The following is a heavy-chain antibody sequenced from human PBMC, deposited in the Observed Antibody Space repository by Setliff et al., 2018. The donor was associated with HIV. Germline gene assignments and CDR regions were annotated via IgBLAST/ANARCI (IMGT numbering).Heavy chain of an antibody. CDR1: GDSISSSTYY. J-gene: IGHJ4*02. V-gene: IGHV4-39*07. CDR3: ARVVKGYNWNYFDY. CDR2: IFYTGFT. Sequence: SETLSLTCTVSGDSISSSTYYWGWIRQPPGRGLEWVGSIFYTGFTYYSPSLESRVTMSVDTSKNQFSLRVRSVTAADTAVYYCARVVKGYNWNYFDYWGQGTLVTVSS. D-gene: IGHD1-20*01.